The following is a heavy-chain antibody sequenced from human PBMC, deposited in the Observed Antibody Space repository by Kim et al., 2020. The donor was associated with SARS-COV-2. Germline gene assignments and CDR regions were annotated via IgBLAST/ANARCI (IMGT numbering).Heavy chain of an antibody. D-gene: IGHD3-10*01. CDR3: TRRYYSDAFDI. J-gene: IGHJ3*02. Sequence: EYAASVKGRFTISRDDSKSIAYLQMNSLKTEDTAVYYCTRRYYSDAFDIWGQGTMVTVSS. V-gene: IGHV3-49*02.